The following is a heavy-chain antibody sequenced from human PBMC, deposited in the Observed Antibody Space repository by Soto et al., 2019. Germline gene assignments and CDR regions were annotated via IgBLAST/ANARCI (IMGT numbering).Heavy chain of an antibody. CDR3: ERDSNKWNYGDGMDV. D-gene: IGHD1-7*01. Sequence: QVQLVQSGAEVKKPGASVKVSCKASGYTFTTYGISWVRQAPGQGLEWMGWISLYNGNTNYAQKLQGRVTMTTDTSTSTAYMELRSLRSEDSAVYYCERDSNKWNYGDGMDVWGHGTTVTVS. V-gene: IGHV1-18*01. CDR1: GYTFTTYG. J-gene: IGHJ6*02. CDR2: ISLYNGNT.